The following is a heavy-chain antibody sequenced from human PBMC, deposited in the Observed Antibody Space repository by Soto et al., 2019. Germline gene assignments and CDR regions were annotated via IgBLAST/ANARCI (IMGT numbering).Heavy chain of an antibody. J-gene: IGHJ4*02. Sequence: QVQLVESGGGVVQPGTSLRLSCAASGFTFSNYAMEWVRQAPGKGLEWVAIISYDGSNKYYADSVKGRFTISRDNSKNTLYLQMNSLRAEDTAVYYCARGADSSGLLDYWGQGTLVTVSS. CDR3: ARGADSSGLLDY. CDR2: ISYDGSNK. D-gene: IGHD3-22*01. CDR1: GFTFSNYA. V-gene: IGHV3-30-3*01.